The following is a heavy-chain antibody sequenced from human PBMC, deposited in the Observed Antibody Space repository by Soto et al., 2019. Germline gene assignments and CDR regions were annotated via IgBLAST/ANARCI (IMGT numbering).Heavy chain of an antibody. CDR2: IYYSGST. CDR1: GGSISSYY. V-gene: IGHV4-59*08. D-gene: IGHD4-17*01. Sequence: SETLSLTCTVSGGSISSYYWSWIRQPPGKGLEWIGYIYYSGSTNYNPSLKSRVTISVDTPKNQFSLKLSSVTAADTAVYYCARRPKGVTTYYLDYWGQGTLVTVSS. CDR3: ARRPKGVTTYYLDY. J-gene: IGHJ4*02.